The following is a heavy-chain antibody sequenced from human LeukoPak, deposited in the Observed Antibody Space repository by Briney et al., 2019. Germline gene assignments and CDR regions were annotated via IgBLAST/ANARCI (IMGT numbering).Heavy chain of an antibody. V-gene: IGHV3-48*04. CDR3: ARVGDDYNEYVDY. D-gene: IGHD2-21*02. J-gene: IGHJ4*02. Sequence: GGSLRLSCAASGFTFSSHGMSWVRQAPGKGLEWVSYISSSGLTIHYADSVKGRFTISRDNAKNSLYLQVNSLIGEDTAVYYCARVGDDYNEYVDYWGQGTLVTVSS. CDR2: ISSSGLTI. CDR1: GFTFSSHG.